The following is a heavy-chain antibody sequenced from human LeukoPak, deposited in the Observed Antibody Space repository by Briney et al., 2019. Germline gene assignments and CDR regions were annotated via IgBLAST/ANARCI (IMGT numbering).Heavy chain of an antibody. CDR1: SGSISTSNYY. V-gene: IGHV4-39*07. CDR2: IFYSGST. CDR3: ARERLSIAVAGTSFDP. D-gene: IGHD6-19*01. Sequence: SETLSLTCTVSSGSISTSNYYWGWVRQPPGKALEWIGNIFYSGSTYYSPSLKSRVTISLDTSRNQFSLKLSSVTAADTAVYYCARERLSIAVAGTSFDPWGQGTLVTVSS. J-gene: IGHJ5*02.